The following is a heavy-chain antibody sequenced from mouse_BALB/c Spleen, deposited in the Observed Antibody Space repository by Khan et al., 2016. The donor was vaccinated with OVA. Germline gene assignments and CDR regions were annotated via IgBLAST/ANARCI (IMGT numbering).Heavy chain of an antibody. CDR2: INPSNGRT. V-gene: IGHV1S81*02. Sequence: VQVVESGAELVKPGASVKLSCKASGYTFTSYWMHWVKQRPGQGLEWIGKINPSNGRTNYSEKVKIKVTLTADKSSSTASIHLSNLTSEDSAVYYCARGGLNYAMDYWGQGTSVTVSS. J-gene: IGHJ4*01. CDR1: GYTFTSYW. CDR3: ARGGLNYAMDY. D-gene: IGHD3-1*01.